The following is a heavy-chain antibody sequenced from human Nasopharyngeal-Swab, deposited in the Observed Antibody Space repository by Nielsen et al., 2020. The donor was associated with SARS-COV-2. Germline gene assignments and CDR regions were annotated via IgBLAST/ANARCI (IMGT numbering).Heavy chain of an antibody. CDR2: ISYDGGNK. CDR1: GFTFSSYA. CDR3: ARERVAWFVVVVAGREFDP. Sequence: GGSLRLSCAASGFTFSSYAMHWVRQAPGKGLEWVAVISYDGGNKYYADSVKGRFTISRDNSKNTLYLQMNSLRAEDTAVYYCARERVAWFVVVVAGREFDPWGQGTLVTVSS. J-gene: IGHJ5*02. D-gene: IGHD2-15*01. V-gene: IGHV3-30-3*01.